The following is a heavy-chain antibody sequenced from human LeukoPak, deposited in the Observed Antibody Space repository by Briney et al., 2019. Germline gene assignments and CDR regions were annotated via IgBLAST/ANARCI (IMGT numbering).Heavy chain of an antibody. CDR1: GYTFTSYD. CDR3: ARGQQLHFTLNWFDT. D-gene: IGHD6-13*01. V-gene: IGHV1-8*01. Sequence: GASVKVSCKASGYTFTSYDINWVRQATGQGLEWMGWMNPNSGNTGYAQKFQGRVTMTRNTSISTAYMELSSLRYEATAVYYCARGQQLHFTLNWFDTWGQGTLVTVSS. J-gene: IGHJ5*02. CDR2: MNPNSGNT.